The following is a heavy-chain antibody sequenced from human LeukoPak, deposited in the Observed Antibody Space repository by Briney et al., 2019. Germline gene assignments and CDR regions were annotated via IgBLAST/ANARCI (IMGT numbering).Heavy chain of an antibody. Sequence: GGSLRLSCAASGFNLSSYAMSWVRQAPGKGLEWVPVISGSGVGTYYADSVKGRFTISRDNSKNTLDLQMNSLRAEDTAVYYCAKGDTSIVRRYYFDYWGQGTLVTVSS. CDR1: GFNLSSYA. J-gene: IGHJ4*02. D-gene: IGHD5-18*01. V-gene: IGHV3-23*01. CDR2: ISGSGVGT. CDR3: AKGDTSIVRRYYFDY.